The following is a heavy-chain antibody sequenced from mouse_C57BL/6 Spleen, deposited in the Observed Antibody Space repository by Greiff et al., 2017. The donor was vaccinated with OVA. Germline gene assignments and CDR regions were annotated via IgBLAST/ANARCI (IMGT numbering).Heavy chain of an antibody. CDR3: AMVYYGSSYYAMDY. Sequence: QVQLQQPGAELVKPGASVKVSCKASGYTFTSYWMHWVKQRPGQGLEWIGRIHPSDSDTNYNQKFKGKATLTVDKSSSTAYMQLSSLTSEDSAVYDCAMVYYGSSYYAMDYWGQGTSVTVSS. CDR1: GYTFTSYW. CDR2: IHPSDSDT. J-gene: IGHJ4*01. V-gene: IGHV1-74*01. D-gene: IGHD1-1*01.